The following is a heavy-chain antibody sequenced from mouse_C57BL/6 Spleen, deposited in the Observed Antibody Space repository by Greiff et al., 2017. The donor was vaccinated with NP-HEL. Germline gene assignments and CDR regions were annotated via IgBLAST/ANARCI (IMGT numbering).Heavy chain of an antibody. CDR1: GYTFTSYW. CDR2: IDPSDSYT. Sequence: QVQLQQPGAELVMPGASVKLSCKASGYTFTSYWMHWVKQRPGQGLEWIGEIDPSDSYTNYNQKFKGKSTLTVDKSSSTAYMQLSSLTSEDSAVYYCARGKGDYLGFDYWGQGTTLTVSS. D-gene: IGHD1-1*02. CDR3: ARGKGDYLGFDY. V-gene: IGHV1-69*01. J-gene: IGHJ2*01.